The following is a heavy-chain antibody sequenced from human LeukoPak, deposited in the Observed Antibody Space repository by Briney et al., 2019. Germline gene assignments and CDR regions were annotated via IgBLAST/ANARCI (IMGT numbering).Heavy chain of an antibody. J-gene: IGHJ4*02. V-gene: IGHV3-48*03. Sequence: GGSLRLSCAVSGVTFSEFEMTWVRQAPGKGLQWVSHIDTSATSMHYADSVKGRFTISSVNAKNLLFLQINRLRAMDTADYYCVKARPGVMDFDFWGQGTLVTVSS. CDR1: GVTFSEFE. CDR3: VKARPGVMDFDF. D-gene: IGHD1-26*01. CDR2: IDTSATSM.